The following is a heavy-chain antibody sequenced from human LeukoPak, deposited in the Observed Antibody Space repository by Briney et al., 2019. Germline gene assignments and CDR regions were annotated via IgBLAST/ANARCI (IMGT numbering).Heavy chain of an antibody. CDR3: ARAKGVNTRAWFDP. V-gene: IGHV1-2*02. D-gene: IGHD1/OR15-1a*01. Sequence: ASVKVSCKASGYTFTGYYMHWVRQAPGQGLEWMGWINPNSGGTNHAQKFQGRVTMTRDASISTAYMELSRLRSDDTAVYYCARAKGVNTRAWFDPWGQGTLVTVSS. CDR1: GYTFTGYY. J-gene: IGHJ5*02. CDR2: INPNSGGT.